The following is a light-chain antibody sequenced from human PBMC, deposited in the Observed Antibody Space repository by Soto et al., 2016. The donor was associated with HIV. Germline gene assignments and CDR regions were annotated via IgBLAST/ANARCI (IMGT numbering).Light chain of an antibody. CDR2: NDN. Sequence: SYVLTQPPSVSVAPGKTARLTCGGNNIGTKSVHWYQQKPGQAPLLVVYNDNDRPSGIPERFSGSSSGTTVTLTISGAQVEDEADYYCYSAADNNRGVFGGGTKLTVL. CDR1: NIGTKS. J-gene: IGLJ3*02. V-gene: IGLV3-21*01. CDR3: YSAADNNRGV.